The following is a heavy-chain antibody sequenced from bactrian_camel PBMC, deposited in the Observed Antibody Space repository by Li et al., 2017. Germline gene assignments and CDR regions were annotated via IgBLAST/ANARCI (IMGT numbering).Heavy chain of an antibody. CDR2: IANPGTA. Sequence: HVQLVESGGGSVQTGGSLTLSCQALTQIRTFNLCAMGWFRQAAGKEREVLATIANPGTAAYTDSAKGRFTIAKDSAKDTLYLQMNSLKPEDSAMYYCAAARRRISTPILGDKAVGGGGDCSTFGDFTYWGQGTQVTVS. CDR1: TQIRTFNLCA. CDR3: AAARRRISTPILGDKAVGGGGDCSTFGDFTY. V-gene: IGHV3S53*01. D-gene: IGHD3*01. J-gene: IGHJ6*01.